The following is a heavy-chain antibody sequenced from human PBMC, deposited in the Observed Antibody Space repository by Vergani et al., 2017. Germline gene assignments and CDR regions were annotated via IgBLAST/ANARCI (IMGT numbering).Heavy chain of an antibody. D-gene: IGHD3-22*01. CDR3: ARDPDPYYYDSSGYSDAFDI. CDR2: ISGSGGST. CDR1: GFTFSSYE. Sequence: EVQLVESGGGLVQPGGSLRLSCAASGFTFSSYEMNWVRQAPGKGLEWVSAISGSGGSTYYANSVKGRFTISRDNSKNTLYLQMGSLRAEDMAVYYCARDPDPYYYDSSGYSDAFDIWGQGTMVTVSS. V-gene: IGHV3-64*01. J-gene: IGHJ3*02.